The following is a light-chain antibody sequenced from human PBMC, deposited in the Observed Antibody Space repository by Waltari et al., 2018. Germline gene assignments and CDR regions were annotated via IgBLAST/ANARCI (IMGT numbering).Light chain of an antibody. J-gene: IGLJ2*01. Sequence: QSALTQPASVSGSPGQSITISCTGTSSDVGNYKRVSWYQQHHGKAPKLMIYAVSKRPSGVSDRFSGSKSGDLASLTISGLQPEDVAEYFCSSYAGSSKGVFGGGTKVTVL. V-gene: IGLV2-23*02. CDR1: SSDVGNYKR. CDR3: SSYAGSSKGV. CDR2: AVS.